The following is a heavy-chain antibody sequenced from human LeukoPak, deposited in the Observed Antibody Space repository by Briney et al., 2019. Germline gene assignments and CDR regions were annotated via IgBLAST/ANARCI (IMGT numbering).Heavy chain of an antibody. J-gene: IGHJ3*02. D-gene: IGHD6-13*01. CDR3: ARKKQQLTDAFDI. Sequence: ASVKVSCKASGYTFTSYDINWVRQATGQGLEWMGWMNPNSGNTGYAQKFQGRVTMTRNTSISTAYMELSSLRSEDTAVYYCARKKQQLTDAFDIWGQGTMVTVSS. CDR2: MNPNSGNT. V-gene: IGHV1-8*01. CDR1: GYTFTSYD.